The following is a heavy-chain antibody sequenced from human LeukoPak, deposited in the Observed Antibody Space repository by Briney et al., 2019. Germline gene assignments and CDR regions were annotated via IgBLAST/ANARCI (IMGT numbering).Heavy chain of an antibody. J-gene: IGHJ5*02. D-gene: IGHD3-22*01. CDR3: ARPYYYDSRIDP. Sequence: PSETLSLTCTVSGGSISSGDYYWSWIRQPPGKGLEWIGYFYYSGSTYYNPSLKSRVTISVDTSKNQFSLKLSSVTAADTAVCYCARPYYYDSRIDPWGQGTLVTVSS. CDR1: GGSISSGDYY. V-gene: IGHV4-30-4*01. CDR2: FYYSGST.